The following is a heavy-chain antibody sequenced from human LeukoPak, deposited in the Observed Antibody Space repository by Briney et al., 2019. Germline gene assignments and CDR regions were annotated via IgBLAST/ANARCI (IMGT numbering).Heavy chain of an antibody. V-gene: IGHV3-23*01. CDR1: GFPFSIHG. Sequence: PGGSLRLSCAGSGFPFSIHGMNWVRQAPGKGREWVSGISPGGGPTYYADSVKGRFTISRDDSKNTLYLQMNNLRAEDTAVYYCAKDGAWLQFDDWGQGILVTVSS. CDR3: AKDGAWLQFDD. J-gene: IGHJ4*02. CDR2: ISPGGGPT. D-gene: IGHD3-22*01.